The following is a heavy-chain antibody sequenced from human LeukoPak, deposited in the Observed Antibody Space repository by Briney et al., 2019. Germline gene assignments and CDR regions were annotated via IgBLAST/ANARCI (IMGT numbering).Heavy chain of an antibody. CDR1: GGSIGYYY. Sequence: PSETLSLTCTVSGGSIGYYYWSWIRQSPGKGLEWLGYVYDSGTTNYNPSLKSRLTISVVTSKTQFSLKLYSVTVADTAVYYCARAGYVSGSVCAFDIWGQGTVVTVSS. CDR2: VYDSGTT. V-gene: IGHV4-59*01. D-gene: IGHD6-19*01. J-gene: IGHJ3*02. CDR3: ARAGYVSGSVCAFDI.